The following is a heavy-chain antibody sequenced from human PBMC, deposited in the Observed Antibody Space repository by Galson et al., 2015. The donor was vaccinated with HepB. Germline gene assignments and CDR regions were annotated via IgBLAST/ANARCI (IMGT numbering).Heavy chain of an antibody. CDR3: ARGASITMVRGVTSAFDI. CDR1: GYTFTGYY. CDR2: INPNSGGT. J-gene: IGHJ3*02. Sequence: SVKVSCKASGYTFTGYYMHWVRQAPGQGLEWMGWINPNSGGTNYAQKFQGWVTMTRDTSISTAYMEPSRLRSDDTAVYYCARGASITMVRGVTSAFDIWGQGTMVTISS. V-gene: IGHV1-2*04. D-gene: IGHD3-10*01.